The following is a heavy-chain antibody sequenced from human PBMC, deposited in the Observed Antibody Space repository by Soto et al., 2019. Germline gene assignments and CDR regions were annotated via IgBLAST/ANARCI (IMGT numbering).Heavy chain of an antibody. CDR2: INAGNGNT. Sequence: RASVKVSCKASGYTFTSYAMHWVRQAPGQRLEWMGWINAGNGNTKYSQKFQGRVTITRDTSASTAYMELSSLRSEDTAVYYCARVIQHLSMIHAFDIWGQGTMVTVSS. D-gene: IGHD3-16*02. V-gene: IGHV1-3*01. J-gene: IGHJ3*02. CDR3: ARVIQHLSMIHAFDI. CDR1: GYTFTSYA.